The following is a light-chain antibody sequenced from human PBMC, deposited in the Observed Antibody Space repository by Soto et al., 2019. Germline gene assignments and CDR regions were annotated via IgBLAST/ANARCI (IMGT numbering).Light chain of an antibody. CDR1: QSISSW. J-gene: IGKJ4*01. Sequence: DIQMTQSPSTLSASVGDRVTITCRASQSISSWLAWYQQKPGKAPKLPIYKASSLESGVPSRFSGSGSGTELTLTISSLQPDDFATYYCQQYNSYSLTFGGGTKVEIK. CDR2: KAS. CDR3: QQYNSYSLT. V-gene: IGKV1-5*03.